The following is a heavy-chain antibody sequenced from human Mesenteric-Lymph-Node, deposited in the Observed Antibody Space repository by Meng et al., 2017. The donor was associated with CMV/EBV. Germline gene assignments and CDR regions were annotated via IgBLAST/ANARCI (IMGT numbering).Heavy chain of an antibody. CDR2: ISSSSSYI. Sequence: GESLKISCAASGFTFSSYGMNWVRQAPGKGLEWVSSISSSSSYIYDADSVKGRFTISRDNAKNSLYLQMNSLRAEDTAVYYCARTDARITIFGVVIMGGMDVWGQGTTVTVSS. D-gene: IGHD3-3*01. CDR1: GFTFSSYG. J-gene: IGHJ6*02. CDR3: ARTDARITIFGVVIMGGMDV. V-gene: IGHV3-21*01.